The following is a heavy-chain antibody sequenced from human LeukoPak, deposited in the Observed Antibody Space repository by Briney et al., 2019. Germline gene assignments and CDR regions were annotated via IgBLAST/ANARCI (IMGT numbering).Heavy chain of an antibody. CDR2: IIPIFGTA. CDR3: ARDRAPYYYDSSGYSAISY. J-gene: IGHJ4*02. Sequence: ASVNVSCKASGGTFSSYAISWVRQAPGQGLEWMGGIIPIFGTANYAQKFQGRVTITADESTSTAYMELSSLRSEDTAVYYCARDRAPYYYDSSGYSAISYWGQGTLVTVSS. V-gene: IGHV1-69*13. D-gene: IGHD3-22*01. CDR1: GGTFSSYA.